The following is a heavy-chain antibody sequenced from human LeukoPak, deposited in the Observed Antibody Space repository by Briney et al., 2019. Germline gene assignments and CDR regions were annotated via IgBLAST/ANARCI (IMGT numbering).Heavy chain of an antibody. CDR3: AKDYGGNSLFYFDY. CDR2: ISWNSGSI. CDR1: GFTFDDYA. D-gene: IGHD4-23*01. V-gene: IGHV3-9*01. Sequence: PGGSLRLSCAASGFTFDDYAMHWVRHAPGEGLEWVSGISWNSGSIGYADSVKGRFTISRDNAKNSLYLQMNSLRAEDTALYYCAKDYGGNSLFYFDYWGQGTLVTVSS. J-gene: IGHJ4*02.